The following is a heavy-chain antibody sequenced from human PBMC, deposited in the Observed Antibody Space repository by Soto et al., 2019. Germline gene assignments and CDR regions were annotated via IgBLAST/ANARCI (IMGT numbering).Heavy chain of an antibody. V-gene: IGHV1-24*01. Sequence: ASVKVSCKVSGYTLTDLSMHWVRQAPGKGLEWMAGFDPEEGKTVYAQRFQGRLTMTGDTSTDTRYMELHSLTSDDTAVYYCAIKLGYFDYWGQGTLVTVSS. J-gene: IGHJ4*02. CDR2: FDPEEGKT. CDR1: GYTLTDLS. CDR3: AIKLGYFDY. D-gene: IGHD6-6*01.